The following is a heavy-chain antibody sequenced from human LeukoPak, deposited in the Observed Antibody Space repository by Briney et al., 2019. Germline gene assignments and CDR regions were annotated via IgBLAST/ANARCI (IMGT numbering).Heavy chain of an antibody. V-gene: IGHV4-59*01. CDR2: IYYSGST. Sequence: PSETLSLTCTVSGGSISSYYWSWIQQPPGKGLEWIGYIYYSGSTNYNPSLKSRVTISVDTSKNQFSLKLSSVTAADTAVYYCARSRYSGSLYYFDYWGQGTLVTVSS. J-gene: IGHJ4*02. CDR3: ARSRYSGSLYYFDY. CDR1: GGSISSYY. D-gene: IGHD1-26*01.